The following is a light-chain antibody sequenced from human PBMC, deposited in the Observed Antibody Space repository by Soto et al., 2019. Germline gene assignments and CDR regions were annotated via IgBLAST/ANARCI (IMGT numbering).Light chain of an antibody. V-gene: IGLV1-44*01. CDR3: AAWDDSPNVFYV. CDR2: VHD. J-gene: IGLJ1*01. Sequence: QSVLTQPPSVSGTPGQRVTISCSGSNSNIGSNNVNWYQQLPGTAPKLLICVHDQRPSGVPDRFSGSKSCNSASLTISGLQAEDEAEYYCAAWDDSPNVFYVFGTGTKVTVL. CDR1: NSNIGSNN.